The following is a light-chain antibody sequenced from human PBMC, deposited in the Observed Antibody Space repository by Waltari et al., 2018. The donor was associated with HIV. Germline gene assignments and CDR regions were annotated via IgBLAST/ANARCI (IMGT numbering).Light chain of an antibody. J-gene: IGLJ1*01. CDR1: SSNIGSNA. CDR2: SDH. Sequence: QSVLTQPPSASGAPGQRVTVSCSGSSSNIGSNAVNWYQQLPGTAPKLLIYSDHQRPSGVPDRFSGSKSDTSASLAISGLQSEDEADYYCAAWDDSLNGFYVFGTGTKVTVL. V-gene: IGLV1-44*01. CDR3: AAWDDSLNGFYV.